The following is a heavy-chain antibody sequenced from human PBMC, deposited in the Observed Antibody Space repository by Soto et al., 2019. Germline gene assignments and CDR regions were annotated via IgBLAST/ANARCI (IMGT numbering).Heavy chain of an antibody. Sequence: GGSLRLSCEASGFTFSTSAMRWVRQAPGRGLEWVSSISAGGNSKEYAGSVRDRFTISRDNSKDTVYLHMSRLRLEDTQLYYCVKGGSTAVSGYDCFDIWGQVRKVTV. CDR2: ISAGGNSK. D-gene: IGHD6-13*01. V-gene: IGHV3-23*01. J-gene: IGHJ3*02. CDR3: VKGGSTAVSGYDCFDI. CDR1: GFTFSTSA.